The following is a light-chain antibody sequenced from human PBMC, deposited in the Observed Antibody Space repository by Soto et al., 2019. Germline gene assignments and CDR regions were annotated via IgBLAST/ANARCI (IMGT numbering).Light chain of an antibody. CDR1: QGIGDT. Sequence: ELVRRQSHASLSVSPGGGATLLGRASQGIGDTLAWYQHKPGKTPRLLIYDTSTRATGVPTRFSGSRSGAEFTLTINSLQSEDFAVYYCQHYNNWPLTFGGGTKVDIK. CDR3: QHYNNWPLT. CDR2: DTS. J-gene: IGKJ4*01. V-gene: IGKV3-15*01.